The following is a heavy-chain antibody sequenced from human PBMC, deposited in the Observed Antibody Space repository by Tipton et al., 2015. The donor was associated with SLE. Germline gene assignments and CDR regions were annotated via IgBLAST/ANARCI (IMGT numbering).Heavy chain of an antibody. D-gene: IGHD3-10*01. CDR1: GFTFNTDN. V-gene: IGHV3-21*01. Sequence: SLRLSCEASGFTFNTDNMNWVRQSPGKGLEWVSFITSSGRYKYYADSVKGRFTISRDNAKNSLFLEMYSLRVEDTGVYYCTRDPLRGETTANWGQGTLVTVSS. CDR2: ITSSGRYK. CDR3: TRDPLRGETTAN. J-gene: IGHJ4*02.